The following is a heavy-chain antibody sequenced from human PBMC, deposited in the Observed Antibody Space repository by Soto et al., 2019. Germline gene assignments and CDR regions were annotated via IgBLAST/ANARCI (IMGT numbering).Heavy chain of an antibody. CDR2: IYYSGST. D-gene: IGHD6-13*01. Sequence: TSETLSLTCTVSGGSISSSSYYWGRIRQPPGKGLEWIGSIYYSGSTYYNPSLKSRVTISVDTSKNQFSLKLSSVTAADTAVYYCARRLARSRGIAAAGSFDYWGQGTLVTVSS. V-gene: IGHV4-39*01. CDR1: GGSISSSSYY. J-gene: IGHJ4*02. CDR3: ARRLARSRGIAAAGSFDY.